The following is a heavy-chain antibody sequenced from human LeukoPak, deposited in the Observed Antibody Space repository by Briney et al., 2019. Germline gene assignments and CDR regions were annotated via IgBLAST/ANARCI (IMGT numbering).Heavy chain of an antibody. Sequence: ASVKVSCKASGYTFTGYYMHWVRQAPGQGLEWMGWINPNSGDTNYAQKFQGSVTMTRDTSISTAYMELSRLTSDDTAMYYCASLHYSDTGAYSYWGQGTLVTVSS. V-gene: IGHV1-2*02. CDR3: ASLHYSDTGAYSY. CDR1: GYTFTGYY. J-gene: IGHJ4*02. D-gene: IGHD3-22*01. CDR2: INPNSGDT.